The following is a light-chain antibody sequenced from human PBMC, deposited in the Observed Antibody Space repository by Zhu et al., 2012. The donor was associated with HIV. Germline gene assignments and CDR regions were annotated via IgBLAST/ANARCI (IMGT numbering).Light chain of an antibody. V-gene: IGKV1-9*01. CDR3: QQLNSYLQYT. J-gene: IGKJ2*01. Sequence: DIQLTQSPSFLSASVGDRVTITCRASQGINNYLAWYQQKPGKAPKLLIYAASTLQSGVPSRFSGSGSGTEFTLTISTLQPEDFATYYCQQLNSYLQYTFGQGTKLEIK. CDR2: AAS. CDR1: QGINNY.